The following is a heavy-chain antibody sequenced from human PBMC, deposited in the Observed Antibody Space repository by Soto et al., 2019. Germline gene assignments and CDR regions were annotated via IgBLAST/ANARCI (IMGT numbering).Heavy chain of an antibody. CDR1: GGSISSGGYY. CDR2: IYYSGST. V-gene: IGHV4-31*03. Sequence: PSETLSLTCTVSGGSISSGGYYWSWIRQHPGKGLEWIGYIYYSGSTYYNPSLKSRVTISVDTSKNQFSLKLSSVTAADTAVYYCARDLLGYSSSSALHWFDPWGQGTLVTVSS. CDR3: ARDLLGYSSSSALHWFDP. D-gene: IGHD6-6*01. J-gene: IGHJ5*02.